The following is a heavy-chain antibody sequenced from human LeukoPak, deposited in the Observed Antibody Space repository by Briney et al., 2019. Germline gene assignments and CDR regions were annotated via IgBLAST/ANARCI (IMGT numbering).Heavy chain of an antibody. V-gene: IGHV4-59*08. CDR2: IHHSGST. Sequence: SETLSLTCTVSGGSMSSYYWSWVRQLPGKGLEWIGNIHHSGSTNYHSSLKSRVSISVDTTKNQFSLKSTSVTAADTAVYFCARHFHGSGYVVDFWGQGTLVTVSS. J-gene: IGHJ4*02. CDR3: ARHFHGSGYVVDF. D-gene: IGHD6-13*01. CDR1: GGSMSSYY.